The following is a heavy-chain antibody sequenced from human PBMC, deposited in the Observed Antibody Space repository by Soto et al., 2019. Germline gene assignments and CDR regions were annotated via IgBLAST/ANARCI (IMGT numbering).Heavy chain of an antibody. V-gene: IGHV3-49*04. CDR1: GFTFGDYA. D-gene: IGHD6-13*01. J-gene: IGHJ6*02. Sequence: GGSLRLSCTASGFTFGDYAMSWVRHAPGKGLEWVGFIRSKAYGGTTEYAASVKGRFTISRDDSKSIAYLQMNSLKTEDTAVYYCTGEGYSSSWYGYYYYGMDVWGQGTTVTVSS. CDR2: IRSKAYGGTT. CDR3: TGEGYSSSWYGYYYYGMDV.